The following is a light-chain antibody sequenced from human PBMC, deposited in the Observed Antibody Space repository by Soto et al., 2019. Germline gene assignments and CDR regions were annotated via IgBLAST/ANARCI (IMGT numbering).Light chain of an antibody. Sequence: QLVLTQPPSASGSPGQSVTISCTGTSSDVGGYNSVSWYQQYPGKAPKLIIYEVIKRPSGVPDRFSGSKSGNTASLTVSGLQAEDEADYYCSSYGGNNNVLFGGGTKLTVL. CDR2: EVI. V-gene: IGLV2-8*01. CDR1: SSDVGGYNS. CDR3: SSYGGNNNVL. J-gene: IGLJ2*01.